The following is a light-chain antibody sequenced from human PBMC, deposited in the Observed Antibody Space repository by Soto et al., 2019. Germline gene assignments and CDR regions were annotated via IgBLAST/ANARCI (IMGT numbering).Light chain of an antibody. Sequence: DIVMTQSPATLSVSPGERATLSCRASQSISNNLVWYQQKPGQAPRLLIYGASTRATGIPARFSGNGSGTEFTLTISSLQSEDFAFYYCQQNSDWPPLTFGGGTKVEIK. CDR2: GAS. J-gene: IGKJ4*01. CDR1: QSISNN. V-gene: IGKV3-15*01. CDR3: QQNSDWPPLT.